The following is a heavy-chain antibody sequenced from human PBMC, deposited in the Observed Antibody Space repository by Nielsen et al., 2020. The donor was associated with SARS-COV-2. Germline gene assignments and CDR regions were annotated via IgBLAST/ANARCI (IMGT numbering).Heavy chain of an antibody. CDR1: GFSMRRYW. CDR3: ARERFGGGMDV. J-gene: IGHJ6*02. CDR2: LTGDGSSS. V-gene: IGHV3-74*01. D-gene: IGHD3-16*01. Sequence: GGSLRLSCAASGFSMRRYWMHWVRQAPGKGLVWVSGLTGDGSSSTYADSAKGRFTISRDNAKNTLYLQMNSLRAEDTAVYYCARERFGGGMDVWGQGTTVTVSS.